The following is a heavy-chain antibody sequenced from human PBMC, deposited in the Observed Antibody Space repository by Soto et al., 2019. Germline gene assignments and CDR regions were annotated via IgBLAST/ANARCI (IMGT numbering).Heavy chain of an antibody. CDR2: IYTSGST. CDR3: ARVVGDNWNYNGYYYYGMDV. J-gene: IGHJ6*02. D-gene: IGHD1-7*01. CDR1: GGSISSYY. V-gene: IGHV4-4*07. Sequence: SETLSLTCTVSGGSISSYYWSWIRQPAGKGLEWIGRIYTSGSTNYNPSLKSRVTMSVDTSKNQFSLKLSSVTAADTAVYYCARVVGDNWNYNGYYYYGMDVWGQGTTVTVSS.